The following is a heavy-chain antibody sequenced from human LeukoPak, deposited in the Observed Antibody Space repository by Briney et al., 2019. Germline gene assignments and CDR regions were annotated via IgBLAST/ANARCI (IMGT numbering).Heavy chain of an antibody. Sequence: GGSLRLSCAAPGFTFSSSAMTWVRQAPGKGLEWVSIIYSDYSGGSTYYADSVKGRFTISRDNSKNMLYLQMNSLRAEDTAVYSCARGTVTAPDYWGQGTLVTVSS. CDR1: GFTFSSSA. CDR3: ARGTVTAPDY. J-gene: IGHJ4*02. CDR2: IYSDYSGGST. D-gene: IGHD4-17*01. V-gene: IGHV3-23*03.